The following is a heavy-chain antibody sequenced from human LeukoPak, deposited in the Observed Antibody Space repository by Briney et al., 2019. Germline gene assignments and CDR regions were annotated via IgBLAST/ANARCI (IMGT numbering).Heavy chain of an antibody. D-gene: IGHD2-15*01. CDR2: ISYDGGLN. J-gene: IGHJ4*02. CDR1: GFTFSNYA. Sequence: GGSLRLSCAVSGFTFSNYAIHWVRQAPGKGLEWVAAISYDGGLNTYADYVKGRFIRCSDNSNNTIYMQINSLTFEDTAINYCARGCSGGRCYNLGILQPSCLFDYWGQGSLV. V-gene: IGHV3-30*04. CDR3: ARGCSGGRCYNLGILQPSCLFDY.